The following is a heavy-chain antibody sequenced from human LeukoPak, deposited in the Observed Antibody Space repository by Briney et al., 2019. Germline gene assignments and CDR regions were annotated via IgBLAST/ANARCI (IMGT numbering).Heavy chain of an antibody. CDR1: GFTFSNYG. CDR2: ISGDSDTT. V-gene: IGHV3-23*01. Sequence: PGGSLRLSCATSGFTFSNYGMSWVRQAPGTGLEWVSLISGDSDTTYYADSVKGRFTISRDNSKNALYLQMNSLRVEDTAVYYCAKDAPYDFWSGWGDVWGQGTSVTVSS. CDR3: AKDAPYDFWSGWGDV. J-gene: IGHJ6*02. D-gene: IGHD3-3*01.